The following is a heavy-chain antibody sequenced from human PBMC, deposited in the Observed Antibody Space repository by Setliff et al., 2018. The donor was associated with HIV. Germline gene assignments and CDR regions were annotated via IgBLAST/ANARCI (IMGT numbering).Heavy chain of an antibody. J-gene: IGHJ6*02. Sequence: TLSLTCTVSGGSISSGGYYWSWIRQHPGKGLEWIGYIYYSGSTYYNPSLKSRVTISVDTSKNQFSLKLSSVTAADTAVYYCARDRGYGSGSYYRRDYYYYYGMDVWGQGTTVTVSS. CDR3: ARDRGYGSGSYYRRDYYYYYGMDV. D-gene: IGHD3-10*01. V-gene: IGHV4-31*03. CDR1: GGSISSGGYY. CDR2: IYYSGST.